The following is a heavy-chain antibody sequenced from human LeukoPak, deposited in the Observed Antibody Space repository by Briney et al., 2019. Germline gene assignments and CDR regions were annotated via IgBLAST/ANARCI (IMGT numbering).Heavy chain of an antibody. Sequence: PGGSLRLSCAASGFPVSSDYISCVRQAPGKGLEWVSVIYSSSITSYADSVKGRFTISRHNSKNTLYLQMNSLRADDTAVYYCARGRGAANDAFDIWGQGTMVTVSS. J-gene: IGHJ3*02. CDR2: IYSSSIT. V-gene: IGHV3-53*04. CDR3: ARGRGAANDAFDI. CDR1: GFPVSSDY. D-gene: IGHD3-10*01.